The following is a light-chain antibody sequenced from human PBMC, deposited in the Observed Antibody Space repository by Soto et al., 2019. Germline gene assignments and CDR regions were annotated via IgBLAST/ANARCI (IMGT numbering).Light chain of an antibody. J-gene: IGKJ1*01. Sequence: DIVMTQSPDSLAVSLGERATINCKSSQSVLYSPNNKNYLAWYQQKPGQPPKLLVYWASTRESGVPDRFSGGGPGTDFTLPISSLQAEDAAVYYCHQYRSAPPAFGQGTKVEIK. CDR3: HQYRSAPPA. CDR1: QSVLYSPNNKNY. V-gene: IGKV4-1*01. CDR2: WAS.